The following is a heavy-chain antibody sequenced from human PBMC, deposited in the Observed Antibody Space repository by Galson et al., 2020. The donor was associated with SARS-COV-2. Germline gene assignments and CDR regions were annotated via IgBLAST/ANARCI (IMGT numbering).Heavy chain of an antibody. CDR2: INHSGST. V-gene: IGHV4-34*01. CDR3: ARSKYDTIFGVVIINAFDI. J-gene: IGHJ3*02. CDR1: GGSFSGYY. D-gene: IGHD3-3*01. Sequence: SETLSLTCAVYGGSFSGYYWSWIRQPPGKGLEWIGEINHSGSTNYNPSLKSRVTISVDTSKNQFSLKLSSVTAADTAVYYCARSKYDTIFGVVIINAFDIWGQGTMVTVS.